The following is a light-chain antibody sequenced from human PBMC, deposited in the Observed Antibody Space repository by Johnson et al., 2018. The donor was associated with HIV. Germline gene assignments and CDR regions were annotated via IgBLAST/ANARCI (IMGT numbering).Light chain of an antibody. CDR2: DNN. CDR3: GTWDSRLSAYV. CDR1: SSNIGNNY. J-gene: IGLJ1*01. V-gene: IGLV1-51*01. Sequence: QSVLTQPPSVSAAPGQRVTISCSGSSSNIGNNYVSWYQQLPGTAPKLLIYDNNKRPSGLPERFSASKSGTSATLGITALQTGDEADYYCGTWDSRLSAYVFGTGTKVTVL.